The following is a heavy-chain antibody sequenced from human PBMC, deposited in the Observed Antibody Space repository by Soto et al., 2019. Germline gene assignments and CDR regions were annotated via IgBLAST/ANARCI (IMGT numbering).Heavy chain of an antibody. J-gene: IGHJ4*02. D-gene: IGHD3-22*01. CDR1: GFTFDDYA. CDR3: ARDRDSSGFCSAIEY. CDR2: LNWNGGST. Sequence: EVQLVESGGGVVRPGGSLRLSCAASGFTFDDYAMSWVRQAPGKGLEWVSGLNWNGGSTGYADSVEGRFTISRDNAKNSLYLQINSLRTEDTALYYCARDRDSSGFCSAIEYWGQGTLVTVSS. V-gene: IGHV3-20*04.